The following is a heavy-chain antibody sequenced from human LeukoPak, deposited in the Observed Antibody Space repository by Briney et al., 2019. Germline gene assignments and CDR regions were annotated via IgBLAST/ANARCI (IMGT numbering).Heavy chain of an antibody. J-gene: IGHJ3*02. CDR2: IYHSGST. V-gene: IGHV4-30-2*01. D-gene: IGHD1-26*01. Sequence: SETLSLTCTVSGGSVSSGGYYWSWIRQPPGKGLEWIGYIYHSGSTYYSPSLKSRVTISVDRSKNQFSLKLSSVTAADTAVYYCARTRWDGNAFDIWGQGTMVTVSS. CDR3: ARTRWDGNAFDI. CDR1: GGSVSSGGYY.